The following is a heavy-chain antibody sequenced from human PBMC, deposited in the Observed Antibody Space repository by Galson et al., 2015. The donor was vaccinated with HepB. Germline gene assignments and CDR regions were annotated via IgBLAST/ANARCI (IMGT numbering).Heavy chain of an antibody. J-gene: IGHJ3*02. CDR2: INTNTGNP. CDR1: GYSFLRFT. V-gene: IGHV7-4-1*02. Sequence: SVKVSCKASGYSFLRFTLNWVRQAPGQGLEWMGWINTNTGNPTYAQGFTGRFVFSLDTSVSTAYLQISSLKAEGTAVYYCARESEAAVGRDAFDIWGQGTMVTVSS. D-gene: IGHD6-13*01. CDR3: ARESEAAVGRDAFDI.